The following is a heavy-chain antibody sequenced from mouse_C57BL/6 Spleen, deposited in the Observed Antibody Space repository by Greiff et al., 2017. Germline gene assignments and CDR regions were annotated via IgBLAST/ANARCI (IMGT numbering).Heavy chain of an antibody. CDR2: IYPRSGNT. Sequence: VQLQESGAELARPGASVKLSCKASGYTFTSYGISWVKQRTGQGLEWIGEIYPRSGNTYYNEKFKGKATLTADKSSSTAYMELRSLTSEDSAVYFCAGSGGIYDGYYYWGQGTSVTVSS. CDR1: GYTFTSYG. D-gene: IGHD2-3*01. CDR3: AGSGGIYDGYYY. V-gene: IGHV1-81*01. J-gene: IGHJ4*01.